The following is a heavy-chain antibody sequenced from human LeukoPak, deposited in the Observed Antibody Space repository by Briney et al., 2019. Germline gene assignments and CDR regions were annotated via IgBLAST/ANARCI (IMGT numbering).Heavy chain of an antibody. CDR3: AKGSRSSRPYYFDH. V-gene: IGHV3-23*01. CDR2: ITGSGDGT. Sequence: SGGSLRLSCAASGFTFSSYAMSWVRRVPGKVPEWVAAITGSGDGTYYADSVKGRFTISRDNSKTTLYLQVNGLRAEDTAIYYCAKGSRSSRPYYFDHWGQGTLVTASS. D-gene: IGHD6-6*01. J-gene: IGHJ4*02. CDR1: GFTFSSYA.